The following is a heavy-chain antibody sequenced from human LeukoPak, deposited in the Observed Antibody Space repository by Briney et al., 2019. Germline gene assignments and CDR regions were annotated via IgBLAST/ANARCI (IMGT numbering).Heavy chain of an antibody. CDR2: IGDDGGDK. J-gene: IGHJ4*02. CDR3: GRDWKLDY. Sequence: GGSLRLSCAASGFTFNKYAMSRVRQAPGKGLEWVSAIGDDGGDKKYADSVKGRFTISRDNSKNTLYLQMSSLGAEDTAIYYCGRDWKLDYWGQGSLVTVSS. D-gene: IGHD1-1*01. CDR1: GFTFNKYA. V-gene: IGHV3-23*01.